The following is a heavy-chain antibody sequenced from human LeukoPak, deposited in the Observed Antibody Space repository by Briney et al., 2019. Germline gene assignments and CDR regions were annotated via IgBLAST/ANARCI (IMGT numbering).Heavy chain of an antibody. J-gene: IGHJ6*03. CDR2: ITSGSSHI. V-gene: IGHV3-21*01. Sequence: PGGSLRLSCAASGFTFSSYNMNWVRQTPGQGLEWVSSITSGSSHIYYADSVKGRFTISRDNAKSSLYLQMNSLRAEDTAVYYCARDPYSGSYGADYYYYMDVWGKGTTVTISS. CDR1: GFTFSSYN. D-gene: IGHD1-26*01. CDR3: ARDPYSGSYGADYYYYMDV.